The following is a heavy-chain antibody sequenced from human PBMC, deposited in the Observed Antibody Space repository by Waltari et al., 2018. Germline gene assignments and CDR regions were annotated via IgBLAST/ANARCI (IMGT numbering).Heavy chain of an antibody. Sequence: EVHLVVSGGGLAQPGPSLRLTCGASGCIIRDHWMAWVRQAPGKELEWVAKIRKDGTEEMYVDSVKGRFTISKDNTKNSLFLQMNSLRAEDTAVYYCARDHWYSLDLWGQGTLVTVSS. J-gene: IGHJ4*02. CDR2: IRKDGTEE. CDR1: GCIIRDHW. V-gene: IGHV3-7*01. D-gene: IGHD2-21*02. CDR3: ARDHWYSLDL.